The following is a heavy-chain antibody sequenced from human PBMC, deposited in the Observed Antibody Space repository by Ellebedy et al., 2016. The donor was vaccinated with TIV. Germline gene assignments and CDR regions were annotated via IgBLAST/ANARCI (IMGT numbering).Heavy chain of an antibody. CDR2: ISSSGASV. V-gene: IGHV3-11*01. Sequence: GGSLRLSXAASGFTFSDYYMSWIRQAPGKGLEWVSYISSSGASVYYADSVKGRFTISRDNANNSLFLQMNSLRVDDTAVYYCGRYARGFYGIDVWGQGTTVIVSS. J-gene: IGHJ6*02. CDR3: GRYARGFYGIDV. CDR1: GFTFSDYY. D-gene: IGHD2-2*01.